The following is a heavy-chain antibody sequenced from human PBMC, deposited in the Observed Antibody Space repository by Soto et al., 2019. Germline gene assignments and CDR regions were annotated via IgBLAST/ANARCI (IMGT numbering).Heavy chain of an antibody. V-gene: IGHV3-74*01. D-gene: IGHD3-10*01. Sequence: EVQLVESGGGLVQPGGSLRLSCAASGFMFRSYWMHWVRQVPGRGLAWVSRINSDGSSTDYADFVKGRFTISRDNAKNTLYLQMNSLRAEDTALYYCARDLTEGLPSGNYWGQGTLVTVSS. J-gene: IGHJ4*02. CDR3: ARDLTEGLPSGNY. CDR1: GFMFRSYW. CDR2: INSDGSST.